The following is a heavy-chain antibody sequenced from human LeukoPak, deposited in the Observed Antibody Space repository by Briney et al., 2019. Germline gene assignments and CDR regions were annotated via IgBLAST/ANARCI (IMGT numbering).Heavy chain of an antibody. Sequence: ASVKVSCKASGYTFTSYYMHWVRQAPGQGLEWMGIINPSGGSTSYAQKFQGRVTMTRDTSTSTVYMELSSLRFEDTAVYYCARGVIVVVTARFGMDVWGQGTTVTVSS. CDR3: ARGVIVVVTARFGMDV. CDR1: GYTFTSYY. J-gene: IGHJ6*02. CDR2: INPSGGST. D-gene: IGHD2-21*02. V-gene: IGHV1-46*01.